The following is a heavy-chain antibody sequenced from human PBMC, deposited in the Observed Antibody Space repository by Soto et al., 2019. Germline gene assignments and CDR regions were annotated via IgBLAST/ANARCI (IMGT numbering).Heavy chain of an antibody. D-gene: IGHD4-17*01. CDR1: GGSISSGGYY. CDR2: IYYSGST. V-gene: IGHV4-31*03. CDR3: ARDVTTVDNDAFDI. J-gene: IGHJ3*02. Sequence: QVQLQESGPGLVKPSQTLSLTCTVSGGSISSGGYYWSWIRQHPGKGLEWIGYIYYSGSTYYNPSLKSRVTISIDTSKNQFSLKLSSVTAADTAVYYCARDVTTVDNDAFDIWGQGTMVTVSS.